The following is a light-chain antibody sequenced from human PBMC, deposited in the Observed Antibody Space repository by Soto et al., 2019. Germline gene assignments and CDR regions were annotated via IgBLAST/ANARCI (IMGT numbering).Light chain of an antibody. CDR2: AAS. CDR1: QGIRSS. V-gene: IGKV1D-16*01. CDR3: QQYSSFPFT. J-gene: IGKJ4*01. Sequence: DIQMTQSPSSLSASVGDRVTITCRASQGIRSSLAWYQQKPEKAPKSLSYAASHLQTGVPSRFSGSGSGTEFTLTITSLQPEDFATYYCQQYSSFPFTFGGGTKVEIK.